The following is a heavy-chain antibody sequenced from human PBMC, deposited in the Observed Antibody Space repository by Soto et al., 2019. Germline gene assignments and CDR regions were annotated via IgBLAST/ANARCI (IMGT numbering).Heavy chain of an antibody. CDR1: GDSVSSNTAA. Sequence: PSQTLSLTCAISGDSVSSNTAAWNWIRSSPTRGLEWLGRTYYRSNWRHDYAVSVKSRITVNTDTPKNHFSLQLNSVTPDDTAVYYCAGGVAGTGFDLWGQGTLVTVSS. V-gene: IGHV6-1*01. J-gene: IGHJ4*02. CDR2: TYYRSNWRH. CDR3: AGGVAGTGFDL. D-gene: IGHD6-19*01.